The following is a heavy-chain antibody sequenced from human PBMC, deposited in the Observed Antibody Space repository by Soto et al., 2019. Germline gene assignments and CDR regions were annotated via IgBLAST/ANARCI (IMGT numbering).Heavy chain of an antibody. D-gene: IGHD2-2*01. Sequence: ASLKVSCKASGYTFANYAMHWVRQAPGQRLEWMGWINAGNGNTKYPQKLQGRVTITRDTSASIAYMELSSLRSEDTAVYYCAREKDQFEDIVVVPGPLYVWGQGTTVNVSS. CDR3: AREKDQFEDIVVVPGPLYV. CDR2: INAGNGNT. CDR1: GYTFANYA. V-gene: IGHV1-3*01. J-gene: IGHJ6*02.